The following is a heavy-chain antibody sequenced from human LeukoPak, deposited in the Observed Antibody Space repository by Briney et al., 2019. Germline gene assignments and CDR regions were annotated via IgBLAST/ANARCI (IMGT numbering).Heavy chain of an antibody. CDR2: INHSGST. V-gene: IGHV4-34*01. CDR1: GGSFSGYY. Sequence: PSETLSLTCAVYGGSFSGYYWSWIRQPPGKGLEWIGEINHSGSTNYNPSLKSRVTILVDTSKNQFSLKLSSVTAADTAVYYCARLFPLMVRGVSDAFDIWGQGTMVTVSS. D-gene: IGHD3-10*01. J-gene: IGHJ3*02. CDR3: ARLFPLMVRGVSDAFDI.